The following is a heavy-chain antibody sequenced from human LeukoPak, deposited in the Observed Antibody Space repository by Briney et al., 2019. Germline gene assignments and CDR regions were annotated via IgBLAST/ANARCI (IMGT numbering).Heavy chain of an antibody. D-gene: IGHD3-10*01. V-gene: IGHV4-59*01. CDR2: VYYSGRT. Sequence: SETLSLTCTFSGGSINTYYWSWIRQPPGKGLEWIGFVYYSGRTSYNPSLKSRVTISVDTSKSQFSLRLSSVTAADTAMYYCARLGLGDEACWFDPWGQGTLVTVSS. CDR3: ARLGLGDEACWFDP. J-gene: IGHJ5*02. CDR1: GGSINTYY.